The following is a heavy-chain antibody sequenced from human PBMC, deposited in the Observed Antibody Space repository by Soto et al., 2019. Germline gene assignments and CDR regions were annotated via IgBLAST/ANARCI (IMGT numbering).Heavy chain of an antibody. J-gene: IGHJ4*02. V-gene: IGHV4-31*03. Sequence: QVQLQESGPGLVKPSQTLSLTCTVSGGSISSGGYYWSWIRQHPGKGLEWIGYIYYSGSTYYNPSLKSRVTISVDTSKTQFSLKLSSVTAADTAVYYCARFQVATMAFVYWGQGTLVTVSS. D-gene: IGHD5-12*01. CDR2: IYYSGST. CDR1: GGSISSGGYY. CDR3: ARFQVATMAFVY.